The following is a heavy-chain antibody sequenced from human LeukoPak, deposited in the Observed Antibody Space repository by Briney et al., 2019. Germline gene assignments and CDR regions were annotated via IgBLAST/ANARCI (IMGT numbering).Heavy chain of an antibody. Sequence: SETLSLTCTVSGGSISSGGYYWSWIRQPPGKGLEWIGYIYHSGSTYYNPSLKSRVTISVDRSKNQFSLKLSSVTAADTAVYYCARSSGWFGDPNPFHFDYWGQGALVTVSS. CDR3: ARSSGWFGDPNPFHFDY. CDR2: IYHSGST. CDR1: GGSISSGGYY. V-gene: IGHV4-30-2*01. J-gene: IGHJ4*02. D-gene: IGHD3-10*01.